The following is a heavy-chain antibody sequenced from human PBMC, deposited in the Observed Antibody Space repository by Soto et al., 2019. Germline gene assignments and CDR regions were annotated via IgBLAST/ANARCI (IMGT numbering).Heavy chain of an antibody. D-gene: IGHD2-21*01. CDR2: MNPNSGNT. V-gene: IGHV1-8*01. CDR1: GYTFTSYD. Sequence: QVQLVQSGAEVKKPGASVKVSCKASGYTFTSYDINWVRQATGQGLEWMGWMNPNSGNTGYAQKFQGRVTMTRNTYISTAYMELSSLRSEDTAVYYCARGSASYCGGDCYSKWFDPWGQGTLVTVSS. J-gene: IGHJ5*02. CDR3: ARGSASYCGGDCYSKWFDP.